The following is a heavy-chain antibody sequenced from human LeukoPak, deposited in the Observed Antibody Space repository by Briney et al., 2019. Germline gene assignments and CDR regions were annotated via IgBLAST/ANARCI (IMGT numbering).Heavy chain of an antibody. V-gene: IGHV3-23*02. CDR2: ISDNGDRT. CDR1: GFTFNSFA. J-gene: IGHJ4*02. Sequence: PGGSLRLSCAASGFTFNSFAMAWVRQAPGKGLECVSAISDNGDRTFYGDSVKGRFTISRDNSKNTLYLQMNSLRAEDTAVYYCANLIDPYDFWSGPDYWGQGTLVTVSS. CDR3: ANLIDPYDFWSGPDY. D-gene: IGHD3-3*01.